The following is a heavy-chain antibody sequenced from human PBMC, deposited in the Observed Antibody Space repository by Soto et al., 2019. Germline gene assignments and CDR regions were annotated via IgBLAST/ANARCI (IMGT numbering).Heavy chain of an antibody. J-gene: IGHJ4*02. Sequence: LRLSCVASGFAVSNNYMNWVRQAPGKGLEWVSVVYSGGTTYYADSVRGRFTVSRDDSKNTLFLQMSSLRAEDTAVYYCARAGSPFDSDSSGYWGFDHWGQGTLVTVS. CDR2: VYSGGTT. CDR3: ARAGSPFDSDSSGYWGFDH. D-gene: IGHD3-22*01. V-gene: IGHV3-53*01. CDR1: GFAVSNNY.